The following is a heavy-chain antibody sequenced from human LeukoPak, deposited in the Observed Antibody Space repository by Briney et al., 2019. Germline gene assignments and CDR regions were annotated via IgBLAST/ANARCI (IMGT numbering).Heavy chain of an antibody. CDR3: ARAYSSTWYDSPLDY. V-gene: IGHV3-13*05. CDR1: GFTFSSYD. CDR2: IGTTGDP. J-gene: IGHJ4*02. D-gene: IGHD6-13*01. Sequence: GGSLRLSCAASGFTFSSYDMHWVRQATGKGLEWVSGIGTTGDPYYPGSVRGLFTISRKNAKNSFYLQMNSLRAGDTAVYYCARAYSSTWYDSPLDYWGQGTLVTVSS.